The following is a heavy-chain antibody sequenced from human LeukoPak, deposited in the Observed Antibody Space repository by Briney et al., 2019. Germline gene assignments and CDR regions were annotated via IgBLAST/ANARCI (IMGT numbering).Heavy chain of an antibody. CDR2: ISSSSSYT. CDR3: ARQGSRNYFDY. CDR1: GFTFSDYY. Sequence: GGSLRLSCAASGFTFSDYYMSWIRQAPGKGLEWVSYISSSSSYTNYADSVKGRFTISRDNAKISLYLQMNSLRAEDTAVYYCARQGSRNYFDYWGQGTLVTVSS. V-gene: IGHV3-11*03. J-gene: IGHJ4*02. D-gene: IGHD2-2*01.